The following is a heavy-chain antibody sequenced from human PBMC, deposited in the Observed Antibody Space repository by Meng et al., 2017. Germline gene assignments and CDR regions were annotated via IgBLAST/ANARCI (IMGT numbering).Heavy chain of an antibody. CDR1: GGALSSNA. J-gene: IGHJ4*02. V-gene: IGHV1-69*06. CDR2: IIPIFGTA. D-gene: IGHD6-19*01. CDR3: ARDRDSSGWSYYFDY. Sequence: QVQQVEAGGTVKKPGSSVKVSCKASGGALSSNAISWVRQATGQGLEWMGGIIPIFGTANYAQKFQGRVTITADKSTSTAYMELSSLRSEDTAVYYCARDRDSSGWSYYFDYWGQGTLVTVSS.